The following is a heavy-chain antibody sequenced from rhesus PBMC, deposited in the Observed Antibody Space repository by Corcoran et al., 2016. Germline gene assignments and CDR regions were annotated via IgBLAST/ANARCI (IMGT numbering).Heavy chain of an antibody. J-gene: IGHJ6*01. CDR3: AREWGNGNYGLDS. D-gene: IGHD1-14*01. V-gene: IGHV4-76*01. CDR2: IYGSSGIT. Sequence: QVQLQESGPGVVKPSETLSLPCAVSGGSLISGYDWSWILPPPGQGLEWIWYIYGSSGITNDNTAIKYRVTISKDASKNEFSMKLSSGTASDTAVYYGAREWGNGNYGLDSWGQGVVVTGSS. CDR1: GGSLISGYD.